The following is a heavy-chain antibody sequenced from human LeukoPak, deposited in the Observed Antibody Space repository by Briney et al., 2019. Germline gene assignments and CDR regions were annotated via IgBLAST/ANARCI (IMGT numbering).Heavy chain of an antibody. V-gene: IGHV3-7*04. Sequence: PGGSLRLSCVASGFNFSNYWMTWVRQAPGKGPEWVATTKQGESEKFYVDSVKGRFTVPRDNAKNSLYLQMNSLTPEDTAVYLCARGGSRGSFGYWGQGTLVTVSS. CDR2: TKQGESEK. D-gene: IGHD1-26*01. CDR1: GFNFSNYW. CDR3: ARGGSRGSFGY. J-gene: IGHJ4*02.